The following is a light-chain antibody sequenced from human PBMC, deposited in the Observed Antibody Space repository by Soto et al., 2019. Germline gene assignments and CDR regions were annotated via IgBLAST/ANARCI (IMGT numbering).Light chain of an antibody. V-gene: IGLV4-69*01. CDR1: SGHSSYA. CDR3: QTWDTGARVV. Sequence: QPVLTQSPSASASLGASVKLTCTLSSGHSSYAIAWHQQQPEKGPRYLMKLSSDGSHSKGDGIPDRFSGSSSGAERYLTISCLQSEDEADYYCQTWDTGARVVFGGGTQLTVL. J-gene: IGLJ2*01. CDR2: LSSDGSH.